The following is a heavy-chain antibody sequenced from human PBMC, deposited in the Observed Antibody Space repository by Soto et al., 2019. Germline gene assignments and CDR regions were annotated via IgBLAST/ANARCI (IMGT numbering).Heavy chain of an antibody. J-gene: IGHJ6*02. CDR3: ARDKGYGSESYTTNYYYYYGMDV. CDR2: IIPIFGTA. D-gene: IGHD3-10*01. CDR1: GGTFSSYA. Sequence: GASVKVSCKASGGTFSSYAISWVRQAPGQGLEWMGGIIPIFGTANYAQKFQGRVTITADASTTTAYMELSSLRSEDTAVYYCARDKGYGSESYTTNYYYYYGMDVWGQGTTVTVSS. V-gene: IGHV1-69*13.